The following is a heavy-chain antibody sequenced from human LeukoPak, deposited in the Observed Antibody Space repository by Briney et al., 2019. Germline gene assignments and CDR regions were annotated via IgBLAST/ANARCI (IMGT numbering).Heavy chain of an antibody. Sequence: PSETLSLTCTVSSGSMNSYYWSWIRQPPGKGLEWIGYIYYSGNTNYNPPLKSRVTISVDTSKNQFSLKLSSVTAADTAVYYCARLRYSNIGYSSPIDYWGQGTLVTVSS. CDR2: IYYSGNT. CDR1: SGSMNSYY. J-gene: IGHJ4*02. CDR3: ARLRYSNIGYSSPIDY. D-gene: IGHD5-18*01. V-gene: IGHV4-59*08.